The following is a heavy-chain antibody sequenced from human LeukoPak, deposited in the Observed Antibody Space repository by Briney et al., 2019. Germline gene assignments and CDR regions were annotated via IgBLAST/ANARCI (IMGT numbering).Heavy chain of an antibody. V-gene: IGHV1-46*01. CDR2: INPTVGST. CDR3: ARAGYDSSGYYSY. CDR1: GYIFTNYY. Sequence: ASVKVSCKASGYIFTNYYMHWLRQAPGKGLEWVGLINPTVGSTTYAQKFQGRVTMNRDTSTTIVYMEVSSMRSEDTAVYYCARAGYDSSGYYSYWGQGTLVTVSS. D-gene: IGHD3-22*01. J-gene: IGHJ4*02.